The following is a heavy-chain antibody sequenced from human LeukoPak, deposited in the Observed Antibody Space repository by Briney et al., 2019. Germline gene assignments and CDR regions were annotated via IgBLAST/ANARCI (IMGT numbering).Heavy chain of an antibody. Sequence: PGGSLRLSCTASGFTFGDYAMSWFCQAPGKGLEWVGFIRSKAYGGTTEYAAPVKGRFTISRDDSKSIAYLEMDSLETEDTAVYLCARVRAAAIRYYFDYWGQGTLVTVSS. CDR1: GFTFGDYA. J-gene: IGHJ4*02. D-gene: IGHD2-2*02. CDR3: ARVRAAAIRYYFDY. CDR2: IRSKAYGGTT. V-gene: IGHV3-49*03.